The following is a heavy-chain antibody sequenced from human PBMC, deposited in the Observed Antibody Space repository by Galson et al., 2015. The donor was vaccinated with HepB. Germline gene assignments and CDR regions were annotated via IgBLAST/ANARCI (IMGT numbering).Heavy chain of an antibody. Sequence: SLRLSCAASGFTFSSYAMHWVRQAPGKGLEWVAVISYDGSNKYYADSVKGRFTISRDNSKNTLYLQMNSLRAEDTAVYYCARDMCPVRGVINYYYYGMDVWGQGTTVTVSS. V-gene: IGHV3-30-3*01. CDR1: GFTFSSYA. CDR2: ISYDGSNK. J-gene: IGHJ6*02. CDR3: ARDMCPVRGVINYYYYGMDV. D-gene: IGHD3-10*01.